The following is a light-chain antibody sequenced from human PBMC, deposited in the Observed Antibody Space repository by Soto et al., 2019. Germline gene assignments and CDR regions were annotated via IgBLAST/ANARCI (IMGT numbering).Light chain of an antibody. V-gene: IGKV3-20*01. J-gene: IGKJ1*01. CDR1: QSISSNY. CDR2: GAS. Sequence: EIVLTQSPGTLSMSPGERATLSCRASQSISSNYLAWYQQKPGQAPRLLIYGASSMATGIPDRFSGSGSGTDFTLTISRLEAEYFAVYYCQQYGSSPRTFGQGTKGEF. CDR3: QQYGSSPRT.